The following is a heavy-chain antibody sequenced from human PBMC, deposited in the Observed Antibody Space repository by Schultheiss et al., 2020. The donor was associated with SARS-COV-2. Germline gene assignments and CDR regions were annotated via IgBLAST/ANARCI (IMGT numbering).Heavy chain of an antibody. CDR3: ANHVVPAASRAPRRAFDI. CDR1: GFTFSGSA. Sequence: GGSLRLSCAASGFTFSGSAMHWVRQAPGKGLEWVAVISYDGSNKYYADSVKGRFTISRDNSKNTLYLQMNSLRAEDTAVYYCANHVVPAASRAPRRAFDIWGQGTMVTVSS. CDR2: ISYDGSNK. D-gene: IGHD2-2*01. J-gene: IGHJ3*02. V-gene: IGHV3-30*04.